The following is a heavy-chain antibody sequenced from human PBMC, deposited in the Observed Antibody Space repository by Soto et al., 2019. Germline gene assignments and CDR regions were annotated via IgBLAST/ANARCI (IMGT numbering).Heavy chain of an antibody. CDR2: LSWGRGDI. J-gene: IGHJ5*01. V-gene: IGHV3-9*01. Sequence: EVQLVESGGGLVQPGRSLRLSCAASGFPFDDYAMHWIRQAPGQGLEWVSGLSWGRGDIVYADAVTGRFTIYRDNAKDSRYLQMNILSAEDTAFYYFAKDMGYGGDGFASWVRGTLVPVS. CDR3: AKDMGYGGDGFAS. CDR1: GFPFDDYA. D-gene: IGHD5-12*01.